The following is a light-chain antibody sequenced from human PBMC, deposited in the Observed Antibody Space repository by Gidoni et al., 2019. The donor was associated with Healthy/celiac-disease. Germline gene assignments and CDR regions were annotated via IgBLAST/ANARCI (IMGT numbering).Light chain of an antibody. V-gene: IGLV3-19*01. J-gene: IGLJ2*01. CDR1: SLRSYY. CDR2: GKN. CDR3: NSRDSSGNPDGV. Sequence: SSELTQDHAVSVALGQTVRITCQGDSLRSYYASWYQQKPGQAPVLVIYGKNNRPSGIPDRFSGSSSGNTASLTITGAQAEDEADYYCNSRDSSGNPDGVFGGGTKLTVL.